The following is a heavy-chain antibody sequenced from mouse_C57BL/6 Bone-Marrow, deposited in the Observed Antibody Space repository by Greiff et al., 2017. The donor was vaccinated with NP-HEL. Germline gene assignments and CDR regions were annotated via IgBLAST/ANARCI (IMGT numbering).Heavy chain of an antibody. CDR1: GYTFTNYW. D-gene: IGHD1-1*01. CDR3: ARSGSSDYYAMDY. Sequence: QVQLQQSGAELVRPGTSVKMSCKASGYTFTNYWIGWAKQRPGHGLEWIGDIYPGGGYTNYNEKFKGKATLTADKSSSTAYMQFSSLTSEDSAIYYCARSGSSDYYAMDYWGQGTSVTVSS. J-gene: IGHJ4*01. CDR2: IYPGGGYT. V-gene: IGHV1-63*01.